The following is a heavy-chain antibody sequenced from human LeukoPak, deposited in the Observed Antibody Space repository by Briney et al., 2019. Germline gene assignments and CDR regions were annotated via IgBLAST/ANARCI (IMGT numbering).Heavy chain of an antibody. Sequence: SETLSLTCAVYGGSFSGYYWSWIRQPPGKGLEWIGEINHSGSTNYNPSLKSRVTISLDTSKNQFSLKLSSVTAADTAVYYCARVGFWSGHYTRWFDPWGQGTLVTVSS. CDR3: ARVGFWSGHYTRWFDP. CDR2: INHSGST. CDR1: GGSFSGYY. V-gene: IGHV4-34*01. J-gene: IGHJ5*02. D-gene: IGHD3-3*01.